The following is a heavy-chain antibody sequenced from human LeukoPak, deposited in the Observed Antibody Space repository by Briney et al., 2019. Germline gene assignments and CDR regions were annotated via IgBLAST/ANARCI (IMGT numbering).Heavy chain of an antibody. CDR3: ARRNDFHI. V-gene: IGHV4-4*08. CDR1: GGSIKGYH. Sequence: SETLSLTCTVSGGSIKGYHWSRIRQPPGKGLEWIGYIYSNEATEYKPSLKSRVTISADTSKNQFSLKLTSVSAADTAIYYCARRNDFHIWGQGTMVTVSS. J-gene: IGHJ3*02. CDR2: IYSNEAT.